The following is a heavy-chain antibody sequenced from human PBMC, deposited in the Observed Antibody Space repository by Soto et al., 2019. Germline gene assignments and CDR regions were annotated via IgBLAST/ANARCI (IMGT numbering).Heavy chain of an antibody. CDR2: IYFTGTS. V-gene: IGHV4-39*02. J-gene: IGHJ4*02. Sequence: SVTLSLTCTVSGGSLSSGSFFWGWIRQPPGKGLEWIGHIYFTGTSSYSPSLKSRVTMFVDTSKNNFSLRLTSVTAADTAVYYCVRREAVAGSQFDFWGQGTLVTVSS. CDR1: GGSLSSGSFF. D-gene: IGHD6-19*01. CDR3: VRREAVAGSQFDF.